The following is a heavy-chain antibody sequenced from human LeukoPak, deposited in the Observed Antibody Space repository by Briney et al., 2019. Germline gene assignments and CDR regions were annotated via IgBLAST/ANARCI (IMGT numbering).Heavy chain of an antibody. CDR2: INPNSGAT. CDR1: GYTFTGSY. D-gene: IGHD5-24*01. CDR3: ARGLLATTKSGD. J-gene: IGHJ4*02. V-gene: IGHV1-2*02. Sequence: GASVKVSCKASGYTFTGSYIHWVRQAPGQGLEWMGWINPNSGATNYGQKFQGRVAMTRDTSISTAYMELSRLRSDDTAVYFCARGLLATTKSGDWGQGTLVTVSS.